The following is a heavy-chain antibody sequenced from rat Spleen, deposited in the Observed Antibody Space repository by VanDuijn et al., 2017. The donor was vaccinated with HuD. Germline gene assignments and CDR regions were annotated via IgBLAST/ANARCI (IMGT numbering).Heavy chain of an antibody. Sequence: EVQLVESDGGLVRPGRSLKLSCAASGFSFSDYYMAWVRQAPTKGLEWVATISYDGTTTSYRDSVRGRFSISRDNARSTLYLQMDSLRSEDTATYYCARCFDLWGQGVMVTVSS. V-gene: IGHV5-29*01. CDR2: ISYDGTTT. J-gene: IGHJ2*01. CDR1: GFSFSDYY. CDR3: ARCFDL.